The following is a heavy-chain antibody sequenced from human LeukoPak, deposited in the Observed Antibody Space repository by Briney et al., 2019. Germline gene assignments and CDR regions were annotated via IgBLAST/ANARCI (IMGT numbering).Heavy chain of an antibody. CDR2: INHSGST. D-gene: IGHD3-16*02. CDR3: ARVPFYDYVWGSYRYYGMDV. Sequence: SETLSLTCAVYGGSFSGYYWSWIRQPPAKAREWIGEINHSGSTNYNPSLKSRVTISLDTSKNQFSLKLSSVTAAATAVYYCARVPFYDYVWGSYRYYGMDVWGKGTTVTVSS. CDR1: GGSFSGYY. J-gene: IGHJ6*04. V-gene: IGHV4-34*01.